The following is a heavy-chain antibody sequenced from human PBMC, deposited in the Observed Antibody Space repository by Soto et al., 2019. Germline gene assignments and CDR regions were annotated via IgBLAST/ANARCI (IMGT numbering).Heavy chain of an antibody. V-gene: IGHV1-69*02. CDR2: IIPILGIA. D-gene: IGHD3-10*01. CDR1: GGTFSSYT. J-gene: IGHJ3*02. Sequence: ASVKVSCKASGGTFSSYTISWVRQAPGQGLEWMGRIIPILGIANYAQKFQGRVTITADKSTSTAYMELSSLRSEDTAVYYCASASYGSGSYSIHDAFDIWGQGTMVTVSS. CDR3: ASASYGSGSYSIHDAFDI.